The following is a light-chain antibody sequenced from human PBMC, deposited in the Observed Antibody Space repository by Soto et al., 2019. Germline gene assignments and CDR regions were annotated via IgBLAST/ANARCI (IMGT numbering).Light chain of an antibody. V-gene: IGKV1D-16*01. CDR1: QSISTW. J-gene: IGKJ2*01. CDR3: QQYGSSPYT. CDR2: ATS. Sequence: DIQMTQSPSSLSASVGDRVTITCRASQSISTWLAWYQQKPGKAPKSLIYATSNLQSGVPSRFSGSGFGTEFTLTISSLQPEDFAVYYCQQYGSSPYTFGQGTKVDIK.